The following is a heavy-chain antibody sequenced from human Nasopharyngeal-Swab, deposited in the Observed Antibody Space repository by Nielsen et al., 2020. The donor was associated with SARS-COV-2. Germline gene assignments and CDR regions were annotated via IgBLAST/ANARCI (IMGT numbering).Heavy chain of an antibody. V-gene: IGHV4-59*01. CDR1: GGSISSYY. J-gene: IGHJ6*03. D-gene: IGHD4-17*01. CDR3: ARGTWYRLRRYYYMDV. CDR2: IYYSGST. Sequence: SETLSLTCTVSGGSISSYYWSWIRQPPGKGLEWIGYIYYSGSTNYNPSLKSRVTISVDTSKNQFSLKLSSVTAADTAVYYCARGTWYRLRRYYYMDVWGKGTTFTVSS.